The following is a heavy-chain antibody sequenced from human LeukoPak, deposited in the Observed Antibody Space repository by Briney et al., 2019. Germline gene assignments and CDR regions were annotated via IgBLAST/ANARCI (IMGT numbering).Heavy chain of an antibody. D-gene: IGHD3-16*01. Sequence: GGSLRLSCAASGFTFSSYSMNWVRQAPGKGLEWVSSISSSNSYIYYADSVKGRFAISRDNAKNSLYLQINSLRAEDTAVYYCARYKGRGYVDYWGQGTLVTVSS. CDR1: GFTFSSYS. J-gene: IGHJ4*02. V-gene: IGHV3-21*01. CDR2: ISSSNSYI. CDR3: ARYKGRGYVDY.